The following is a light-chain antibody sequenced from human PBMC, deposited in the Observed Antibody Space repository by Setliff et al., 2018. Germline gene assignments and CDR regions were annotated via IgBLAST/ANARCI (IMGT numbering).Light chain of an antibody. J-gene: IGLJ2*01. CDR2: DVS. V-gene: IGLV2-11*01. CDR1: SSDVGGYNY. Sequence: LTQPRSVSGSPGQSVTISCTGTSSDVGGYNYVSWYQQSPGKVPKLIIYDVSNRPSGVPDRFSGSKSGNTASLTISGLQAEDEADYYCSSHAGSSVVFGGGTKVTVL. CDR3: SSHAGSSVV.